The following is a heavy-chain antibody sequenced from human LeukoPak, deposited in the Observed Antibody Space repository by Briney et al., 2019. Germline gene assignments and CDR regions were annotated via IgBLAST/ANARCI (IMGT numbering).Heavy chain of an antibody. V-gene: IGHV3-23*01. CDR3: AKDPGYDFWSGYYLSDY. J-gene: IGHJ4*02. D-gene: IGHD3-3*01. CDR1: GFTFSSYG. Sequence: PGRSLRLSCAASGFTFSSYGMHWVRQAPGKGLEWVSAISGSGGSTYYADSVKGRFTISRDNSKYTLYLQMNSLRAEDTAVYYCAKDPGYDFWSGYYLSDYWGQGTLVTVSS. CDR2: ISGSGGST.